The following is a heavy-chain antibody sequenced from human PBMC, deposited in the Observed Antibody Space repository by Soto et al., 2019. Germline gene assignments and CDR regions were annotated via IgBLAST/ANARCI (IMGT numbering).Heavy chain of an antibody. CDR3: AREGGPGDCSSTSCPD. CDR1: GGSFSGYY. Sequence: QVQLQQWGAGLLKPSETLSLTCAVYGGSFSGYYWSWIRQPPGKGLEWIGEINHSGSTNYNPSLKSRVTISVDTSKNQFSLKLSSVTAADTAVYYCAREGGPGDCSSTSCPDWGQGTLVTVSS. CDR2: INHSGST. J-gene: IGHJ4*02. D-gene: IGHD2-2*01. V-gene: IGHV4-34*01.